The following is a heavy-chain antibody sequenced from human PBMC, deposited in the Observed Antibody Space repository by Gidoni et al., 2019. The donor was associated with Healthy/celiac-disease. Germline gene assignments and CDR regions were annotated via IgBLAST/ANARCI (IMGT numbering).Heavy chain of an antibody. CDR2: INHSGST. CDR1: GGSFSGYY. D-gene: IGHD6-19*01. J-gene: IGHJ4*02. CDR3: ASEVGSSGWYEV. Sequence: QVQLQQWGAGLLKPSETLSLTCAVYGGSFSGYYWSWIRQPPGKGLEWIGEINHSGSTNYNPSLKSRVTISVDTSKNQFSLKLSSVTAADTAVYYCASEVGSSGWYEVWGQGTLVTVSS. V-gene: IGHV4-34*01.